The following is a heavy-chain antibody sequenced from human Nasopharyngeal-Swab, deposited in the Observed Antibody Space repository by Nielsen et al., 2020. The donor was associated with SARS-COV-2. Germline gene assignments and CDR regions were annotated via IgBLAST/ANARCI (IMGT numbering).Heavy chain of an antibody. V-gene: IGHV3-30-3*01. J-gene: IGHJ6*02. CDR1: GFTFSSYA. CDR3: ARDQESSWYTYYYYYGMDV. CDR2: ISYDGSKK. D-gene: IGHD6-13*01. Sequence: GGSLRLSCAASGFTFSSYAMHWVRQAPGKGLEWVAVISYDGSKKYYADSVKGRFTISRDNSKNTLYLQMNSLRAEDTAVYYYARDQESSWYTYYYYYGMDVWGQGTTVTVSS.